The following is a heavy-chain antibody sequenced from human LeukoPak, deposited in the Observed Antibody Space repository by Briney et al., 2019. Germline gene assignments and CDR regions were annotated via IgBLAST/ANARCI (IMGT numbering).Heavy chain of an antibody. CDR1: GGSFSGYY. CDR2: INHSGST. CDR3: AMGRFYYDFWSGYPKYYFDY. J-gene: IGHJ4*02. V-gene: IGHV4-34*01. D-gene: IGHD3-3*01. Sequence: PSETLSLTCAVYGGSFSGYYWSWIRQPPGKGLEWIGEINHSGSTNYNPSLKSRVTISVDTSKNQFSLKLSSVTAADTAVYYCAMGRFYYDFWSGYPKYYFDYWGQGTLVTVSS.